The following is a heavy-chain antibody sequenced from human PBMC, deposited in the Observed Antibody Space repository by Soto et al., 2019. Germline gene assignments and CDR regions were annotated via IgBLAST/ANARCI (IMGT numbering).Heavy chain of an antibody. D-gene: IGHD6-13*01. CDR3: ARAAAAGTYYYYGMDV. CDR2: INPSGGST. V-gene: IGHV1-46*01. Sequence: ASVKVSCKASGYTFTSYYMHWVRQSPGQGLEWMGIINPSGGSTSYAQKFQGRVTMTRDTSTSTVYMELSSLRSEDTAVYYCARAAAAGTYYYYGMDVWGQGTTVTVSS. J-gene: IGHJ6*02. CDR1: GYTFTSYY.